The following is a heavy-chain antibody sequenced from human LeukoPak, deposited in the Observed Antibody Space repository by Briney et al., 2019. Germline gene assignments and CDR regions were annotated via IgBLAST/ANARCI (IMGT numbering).Heavy chain of an antibody. J-gene: IGHJ4*02. CDR3: ARGLRYFDWLLAFDY. D-gene: IGHD3-9*01. V-gene: IGHV1-69*04. CDR2: IIPILGIA. Sequence: SVKVSCKASGGTLSSYAISWVRQAPGQGLEWMGRIIPILGIANYAQKFQGRVTITADKSTSTAYMELSSLRSEDTAVYYCARGLRYFDWLLAFDYWGQGTLVTVSS. CDR1: GGTLSSYA.